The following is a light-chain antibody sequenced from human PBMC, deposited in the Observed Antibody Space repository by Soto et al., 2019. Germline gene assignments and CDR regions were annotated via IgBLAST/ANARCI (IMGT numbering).Light chain of an antibody. CDR1: SSNIGSNF. J-gene: IGLJ3*02. V-gene: IGLV1-47*01. CDR3: VAWDDSLSGWV. Sequence: QSVLTQPPSASGTPGQRVTISCSGSSSNIGSNFVYWYQQFPGTAPKLLIYRNNQRPSGVPDRFSGSKSGTSASLAISGLPSEDEADYYCVAWDDSLSGWVFGGGTKVTVL. CDR2: RNN.